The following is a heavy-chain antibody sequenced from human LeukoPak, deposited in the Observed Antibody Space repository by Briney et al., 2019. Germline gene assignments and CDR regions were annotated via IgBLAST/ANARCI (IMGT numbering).Heavy chain of an antibody. Sequence: SETLSLTCAVYGGSFSGYYWSWIRQPPGKGLEWIGEINHSGSTNYNPSLKSRVTISVDTSKNQFSLKLSSVTAADTAVYYCARHYGSGSYYRNAYFDYWGQGTLVTSPQ. CDR1: GGSFSGYY. CDR2: INHSGST. D-gene: IGHD3-10*01. J-gene: IGHJ4*02. CDR3: ARHYGSGSYYRNAYFDY. V-gene: IGHV4-34*01.